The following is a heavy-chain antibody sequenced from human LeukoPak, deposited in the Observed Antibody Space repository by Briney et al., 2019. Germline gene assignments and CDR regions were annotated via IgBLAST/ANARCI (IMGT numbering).Heavy chain of an antibody. Sequence: GGSLRLSCAASGFTFSSYGMHWVRQAPGKGLEWVAFIRYDGSNKYYADSVKGRFTISRDNSKNTLYLQMNSLRAEDTAVYYCAEETFYDFGSGSTGGYMDVWGKGTTVTVSS. CDR3: AEETFYDFGSGSTGGYMDV. V-gene: IGHV3-30*02. CDR1: GFTFSSYG. J-gene: IGHJ6*03. CDR2: IRYDGSNK. D-gene: IGHD3-3*01.